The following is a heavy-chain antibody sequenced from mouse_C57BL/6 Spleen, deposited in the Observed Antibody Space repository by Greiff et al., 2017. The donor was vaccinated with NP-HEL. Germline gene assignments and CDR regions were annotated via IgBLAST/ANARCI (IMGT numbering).Heavy chain of an antibody. V-gene: IGHV1-82*01. CDR2: IYPGDGDT. CDR3: ASHYYGEAMDY. CDR1: GYAFSSSW. J-gene: IGHJ4*01. D-gene: IGHD1-1*01. Sequence: VQVVESGPELVKPGASVKISCKASGYAFSSSWMNWVKQRPGKGLEWIGRIYPGDGDTNYNGKFKGKATLTADKSSSTAYMQLSSLTSEDSAVYFCASHYYGEAMDYWGQGTSVTVSS.